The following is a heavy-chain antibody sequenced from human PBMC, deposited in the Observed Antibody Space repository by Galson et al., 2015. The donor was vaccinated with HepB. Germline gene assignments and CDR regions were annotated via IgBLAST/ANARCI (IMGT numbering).Heavy chain of an antibody. CDR1: GFTFTSYA. J-gene: IGHJ4*02. V-gene: IGHV3-23*01. Sequence: SLRLSCAASGFTFTSYAMSWVRQAPGKGLEWVSTIRGSGDTTHYSNSVKGRFTISRDNSRNTLFLQMNSLRAGDTAVYYCARQNWDYGDRYDYWGQGTLVTVSS. CDR2: IRGSGDTT. D-gene: IGHD4-17*01. CDR3: ARQNWDYGDRYDY.